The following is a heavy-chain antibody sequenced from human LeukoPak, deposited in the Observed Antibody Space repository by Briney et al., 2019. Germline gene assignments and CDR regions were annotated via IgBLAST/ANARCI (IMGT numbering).Heavy chain of an antibody. V-gene: IGHV4-59*01. CDR3: ARVDRVYDILTGYSYYFDY. CDR2: IYYSGST. D-gene: IGHD3-9*01. Sequence: SETLSLTCTVSGGSISSYYWSWIRQPPGKGLEWIGYIYYSGSTNYNPSLKSRVTISVDTSKNQFSLKLSSVTAADTAVYYCARVDRVYDILTGYSYYFDYWGQGTLVTVSS. J-gene: IGHJ4*02. CDR1: GGSISSYY.